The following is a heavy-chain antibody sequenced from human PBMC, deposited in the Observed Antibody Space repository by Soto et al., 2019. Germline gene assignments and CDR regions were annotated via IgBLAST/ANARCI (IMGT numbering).Heavy chain of an antibody. CDR3: ERVYCGGDCYQSYYFDY. D-gene: IGHD2-21*02. CDR1: GGTFSSYA. Sequence: QVQLVQSGAEVKKPGSSVKVSCKASGGTFSSYAISWVRQAPGQGLEWMGGIIPIFGTANYAQKFQGRVTITAGESTSTAYMELSSLRSEDTAVYYCERVYCGGDCYQSYYFDYWGQGTLVTVSS. CDR2: IIPIFGTA. J-gene: IGHJ4*02. V-gene: IGHV1-69*01.